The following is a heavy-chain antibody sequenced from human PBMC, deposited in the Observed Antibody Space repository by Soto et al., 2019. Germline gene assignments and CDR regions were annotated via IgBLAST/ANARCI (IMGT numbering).Heavy chain of an antibody. CDR2: IYPGDSDT. Sequence: PGESLKISCKGSGYSFTSYWIGWVRQMPGRGLEWMGIIYPGDSDTRYSPSFEGQVTISADKSISTAYLQWSSLKASDTAMYYCARRTETDYYGMDVWGQGTTVTVSS. D-gene: IGHD4-17*01. V-gene: IGHV5-51*01. CDR1: GYSFTSYW. CDR3: ARRTETDYYGMDV. J-gene: IGHJ6*02.